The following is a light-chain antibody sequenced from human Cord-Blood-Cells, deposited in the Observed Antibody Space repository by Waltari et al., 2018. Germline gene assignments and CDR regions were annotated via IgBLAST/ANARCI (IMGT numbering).Light chain of an antibody. CDR3: QQSYSTPSRT. V-gene: IGKV1-39*01. CDR2: AAS. CDR1: QSISSY. J-gene: IGKJ1*01. Sequence: DIQMTQSPSSLSASVGDRVTITCRASQSISSYLNWYQQQPGKAPKLLSYAASSLQSGVPSRFSGSGSGTDFTLTISSLQPEDFATYYCQQSYSTPSRTFGQGTKVEIK.